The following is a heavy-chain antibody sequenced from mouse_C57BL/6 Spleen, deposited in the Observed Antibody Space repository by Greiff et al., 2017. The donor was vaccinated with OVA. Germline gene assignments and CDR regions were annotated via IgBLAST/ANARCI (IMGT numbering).Heavy chain of an antibody. CDR3: AREGEIYYYGSRGYYFDY. CDR2: LPPNSGST. V-gene: IGHV1-64*01. D-gene: IGHD1-1*01. Sequence: QVQLQQPGAELVKPGASVKLSCKASGYTFTSYWMHWVKQRPGQGLEWIGMLPPNSGSTNYNEKFKSKAPLTVDKSSSTAYMQLSSLTSEDSAVYYCAREGEIYYYGSRGYYFDYWGQGTTLTVSS. J-gene: IGHJ2*01. CDR1: GYTFTSYW.